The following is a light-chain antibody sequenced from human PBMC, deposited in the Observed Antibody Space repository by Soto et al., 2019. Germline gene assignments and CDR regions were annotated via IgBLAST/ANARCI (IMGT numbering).Light chain of an antibody. J-gene: IGKJ4*01. CDR3: QQYGHSPLT. CDR1: QGVGVS. Sequence: TVLTQSQGTLSLSPWDIATLSCRASQGVGVSLAWYQQRPGQAPRLLIYGTSSRPTNIPDRFSASGSGTDSTLTISRLEPDDFAVYYCQQYGHSPLTFGGGTKV. V-gene: IGKV3-20*01. CDR2: GTS.